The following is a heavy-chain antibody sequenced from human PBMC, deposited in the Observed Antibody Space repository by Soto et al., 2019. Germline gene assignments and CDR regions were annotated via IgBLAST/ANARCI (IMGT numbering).Heavy chain of an antibody. Sequence: QVQLVQSGAEVKKPGSSVKVSCKASGSTFSSYAISWVRHAPGQGLEWMGGIIPIFGTANYAQKFQGRVTITADESTSTAYMELSSLRSEDTAVYYCARINSSGWYEAIDYWGQGTLVTVSS. J-gene: IGHJ4*02. CDR2: IIPIFGTA. V-gene: IGHV1-69*12. CDR3: ARINSSGWYEAIDY. CDR1: GSTFSSYA. D-gene: IGHD6-19*01.